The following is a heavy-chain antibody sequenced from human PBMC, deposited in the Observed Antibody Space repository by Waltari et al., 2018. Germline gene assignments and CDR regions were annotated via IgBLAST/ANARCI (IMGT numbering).Heavy chain of an antibody. CDR2: IIPIFGTA. V-gene: IGHV1-69*12. D-gene: IGHD2-15*01. CDR1: GGTFSSYA. CDR3: ARGDCSGGSCYAGY. Sequence: QVQLVQSGAEVKKPGSSVKVSCKASGGTFSSYAISWVRQAPGEGREWMGGIIPIFGTANYAQKFQGRVRITADESTSTAYMELSSLRSEDTAVYYCARGDCSGGSCYAGYWGQGTLVTVSS. J-gene: IGHJ4*02.